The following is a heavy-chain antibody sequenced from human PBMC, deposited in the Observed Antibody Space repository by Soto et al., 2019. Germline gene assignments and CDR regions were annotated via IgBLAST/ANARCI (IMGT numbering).Heavy chain of an antibody. CDR2: IYYSGST. V-gene: IGHV4-39*01. CDR1: NGSISSSTHY. Sequence: SVTLSLTRTIPNGSISSSTHYWGWLRQPPGKGLEWIGSIYYSGSTYYTPSLKSRVTISVDTSKNQFSLKLSSVTAADTAVYYCARTSRFDCWGQGTLVTVS. D-gene: IGHD6-6*01. CDR3: ARTSRFDC. J-gene: IGHJ4*02.